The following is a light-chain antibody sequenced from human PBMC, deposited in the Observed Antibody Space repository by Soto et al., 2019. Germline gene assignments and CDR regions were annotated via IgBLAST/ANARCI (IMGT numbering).Light chain of an antibody. CDR1: QSLLHSNGYDY. Sequence: DIVMTQSPLSLPVTPGEPASISCRSSQSLLHSNGYDYLDCYLQKPGQSPQLLIYLGSNRASGVPDRFSGSGSGTDFTLKISRVEAEDVGVYYCIQALQTPGTFGGGTKVEI. CDR2: LGS. J-gene: IGKJ4*01. V-gene: IGKV2-28*01. CDR3: IQALQTPGT.